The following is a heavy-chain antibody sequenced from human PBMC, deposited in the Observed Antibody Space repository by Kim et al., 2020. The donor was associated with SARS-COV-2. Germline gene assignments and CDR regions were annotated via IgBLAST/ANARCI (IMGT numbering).Heavy chain of an antibody. J-gene: IGHJ4*02. CDR1: GFTFSSYS. D-gene: IGHD3-16*01. V-gene: IGHV3-21*01. Sequence: GGSLRLSCAASGFTFSSYSMNWVRQAPGKGLEWVSSISSSSSYIYYADSVKGRFTISRDNAKNSLYLQMNSLRAEDTAVYYCARGYYDYVWGTPDPSFDYWGQGTLVTVSS. CDR2: ISSSSSYI. CDR3: ARGYYDYVWGTPDPSFDY.